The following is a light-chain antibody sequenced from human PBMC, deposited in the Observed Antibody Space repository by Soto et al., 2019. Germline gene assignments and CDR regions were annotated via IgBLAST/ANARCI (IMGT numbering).Light chain of an antibody. CDR2: NAS. J-gene: IGKJ1*01. CDR1: RNIERW. V-gene: IGKV1-5*01. Sequence: DIQMTQSPSTLSASVGDRVTITCRASRNIERWLSWYQQKPGKPPKLLILNASTLGSGVPSRFSGSGSGTDFTLTISSLQSEDFAVYYCQQYDNWPWTFGQGTKVDI. CDR3: QQYDNWPWT.